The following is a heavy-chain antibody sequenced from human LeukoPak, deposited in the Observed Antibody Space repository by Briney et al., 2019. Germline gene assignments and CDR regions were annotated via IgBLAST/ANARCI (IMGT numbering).Heavy chain of an antibody. CDR1: GFTFSNSA. CDR2: LSGSGITT. J-gene: IGHJ4*01. Sequence: AGSLRLSCAASGFTFSNSAMSWVRQAPGKGLGWVSTLSGSGITTYYADSVKGRFTISRDNSKNTLYLQMNSLRAEDTAVYYCAKGIYSSGWSYFDYWGHGTLVTVSS. V-gene: IGHV3-23*01. D-gene: IGHD6-19*01. CDR3: AKGIYSSGWSYFDY.